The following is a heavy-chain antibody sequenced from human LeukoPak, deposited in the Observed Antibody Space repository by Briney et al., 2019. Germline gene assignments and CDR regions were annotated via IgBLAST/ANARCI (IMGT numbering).Heavy chain of an antibody. Sequence: SETLSLTCTVSGGSISSSGYYWGWIRQPPGKGLEWIGSIYYSGSTYYNPSLKSRVTISVDTSKNQFSLKLSSVTAADTAVYYCARRAPGGYYYYYYYMDVWGKGTTVTVSS. CDR1: GGSISSSGYY. V-gene: IGHV4-39*07. J-gene: IGHJ6*03. CDR3: ARRAPGGYYYYYYYMDV. D-gene: IGHD5-12*01. CDR2: IYYSGST.